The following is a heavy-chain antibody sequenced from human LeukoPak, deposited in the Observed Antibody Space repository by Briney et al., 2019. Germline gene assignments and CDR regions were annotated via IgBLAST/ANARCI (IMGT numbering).Heavy chain of an antibody. J-gene: IGHJ4*02. V-gene: IGHV3-23*01. D-gene: IGHD1-14*01. CDR3: AKGGGPGRYYFDY. CDR2: ISGSGGST. Sequence: PGGSLRLSCAASGFIFSSYAMSWVRQAPGKGLEWVSVISGSGGSTYYADSVKGRFTISRDNSKNTLYLQMNSLRAEDTAVYYCAKGGGPGRYYFDYWGQGTLVTVSS. CDR1: GFIFSSYA.